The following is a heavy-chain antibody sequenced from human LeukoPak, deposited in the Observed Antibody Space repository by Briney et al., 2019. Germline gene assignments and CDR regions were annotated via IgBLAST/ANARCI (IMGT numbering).Heavy chain of an antibody. V-gene: IGHV4-34*01. D-gene: IGHD1-7*01. CDR2: INHSGST. Sequence: NPSETLSLTCAVYGGSFSGYYWSWIRQPPGKGLEWIGEINHSGSTNYNPSLKSRVTISVDTSKNQFSLKLSSVTAADTAVYYCARAHITGTLGFDYWGQGTLVTVSS. CDR1: GGSFSGYY. J-gene: IGHJ4*02. CDR3: ARAHITGTLGFDY.